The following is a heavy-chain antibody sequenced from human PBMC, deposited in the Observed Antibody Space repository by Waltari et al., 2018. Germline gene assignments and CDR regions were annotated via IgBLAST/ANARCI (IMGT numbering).Heavy chain of an antibody. CDR3: ARDHSSSWYRDAFDI. J-gene: IGHJ3*02. D-gene: IGHD6-13*01. CDR2: SYSGGST. V-gene: IGHV3-53*01. Sequence: EVQLVESGGGLIQPGGSLRLSCAASGFTVSSHYMSWVRQAPGKGLEWVAVSYSGGSTYYAESGKGRFTISRDNTKNTLYLQMNSLRAEDTAVYYCARDHSSSWYRDAFDIWGQGTMVTVSS. CDR1: GFTVSSHY.